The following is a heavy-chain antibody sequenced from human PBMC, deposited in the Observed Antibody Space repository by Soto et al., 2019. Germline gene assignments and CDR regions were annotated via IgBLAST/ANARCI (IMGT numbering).Heavy chain of an antibody. J-gene: IGHJ6*03. D-gene: IGHD3-16*02. CDR3: ARGSGARNYVHIWGSYRYYMDV. Sequence: QVQLVQSGAEVKKPGASVKVSCKASGYTFTSYDINWVRQATGQGREWMGWMNPNSGNTGFAQKFQGRVTMTSNTSISTAYMELSSLTSEDTAMYYCARGSGARNYVHIWGSYRYYMDVWGKGTTVTVSS. V-gene: IGHV1-8*01. CDR2: MNPNSGNT. CDR1: GYTFTSYD.